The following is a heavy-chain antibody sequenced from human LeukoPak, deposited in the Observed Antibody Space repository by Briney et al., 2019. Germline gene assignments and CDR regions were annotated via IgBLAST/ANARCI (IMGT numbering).Heavy chain of an antibody. CDR3: ARQDVVRGVRPFYWFDP. J-gene: IGHJ5*02. Sequence: ASVKDSCKASGYTLTSYDINWVRQATGQGLEWMGWVSPNSGDTGYAQKFQGRVTMTRDTSTSTAYMELSSLTSDDTAVYYCARQDVVRGVRPFYWFDPWGQGTLVIVSS. V-gene: IGHV1-8*01. D-gene: IGHD3-10*01. CDR2: VSPNSGDT. CDR1: GYTLTSYD.